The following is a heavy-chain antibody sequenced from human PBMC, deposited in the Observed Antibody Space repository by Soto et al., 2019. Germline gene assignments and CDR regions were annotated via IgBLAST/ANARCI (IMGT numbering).Heavy chain of an antibody. J-gene: IGHJ3*02. V-gene: IGHV3-11*01. CDR3: ARRSAVTTSHSFDI. CDR1: GFTFSDYS. D-gene: IGHD4-17*01. CDR2: IRSTDSSI. Sequence: QEQLVESGGGLVKPGGSLRLSCAASGFTFSDYSMSWIRQAPGKGLEWISYIRSTDSSIFYADSVKGRFTISRDNARSSLYLQMDSLRAEDTAVYYCARRSAVTTSHSFDIWGQGTRVTASS.